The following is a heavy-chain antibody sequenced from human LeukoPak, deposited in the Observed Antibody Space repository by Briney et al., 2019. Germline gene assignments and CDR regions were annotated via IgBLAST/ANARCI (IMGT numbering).Heavy chain of an antibody. V-gene: IGHV3-74*01. CDR3: ARVVRYSGYGFDP. J-gene: IGHJ5*02. CDR1: GFTFSSYW. D-gene: IGHD5-12*01. Sequence: GGSLRLYCAASGFTFSSYWLHWVRQAPGKGLVWVSRINSDGSSTSYADSVKGRFTISRDNAKNTLYLQMNSLRAEDTAVYYCARVVRYSGYGFDPWGQGTLVTVSS. CDR2: INSDGSST.